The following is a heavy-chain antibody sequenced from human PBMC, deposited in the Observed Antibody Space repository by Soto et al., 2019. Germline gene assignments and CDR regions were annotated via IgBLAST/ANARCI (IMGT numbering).Heavy chain of an antibody. D-gene: IGHD3-22*01. J-gene: IGHJ4*02. V-gene: IGHV3-30*18. Sequence: QVQLVESGGGVVQPGRSLRLSCAASGFAFSTFGMHWVRQAPGKGLAWMAVISYDGSNKNYADFVKRRFTISRDNSKNTLDLQMTSLRAEDTAVYYCAKMWGNNGYDSGGYNPPGYWGEGPLATASS. CDR1: GFAFSTFG. CDR3: AKMWGNNGYDSGGYNPPGY. CDR2: ISYDGSNK.